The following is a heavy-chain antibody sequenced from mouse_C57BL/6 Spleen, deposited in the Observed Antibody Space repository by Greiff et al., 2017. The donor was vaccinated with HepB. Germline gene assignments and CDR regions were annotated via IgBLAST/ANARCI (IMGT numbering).Heavy chain of an antibody. Sequence: VQLKQSGAELVRPGASVKLSCTASGFNIKDYYMHWVKQRPEQGLEWIGRIDPEDGDTEYAPKFQGKATMTADTSSNTAYLQLSSLTSEDTAVYYCTTRLSYNGSSPDYFDYWGQGTTLTVSS. CDR2: IDPEDGDT. V-gene: IGHV14-1*01. CDR1: GFNIKDYY. J-gene: IGHJ2*01. D-gene: IGHD1-1*01. CDR3: TTRLSYNGSSPDYFDY.